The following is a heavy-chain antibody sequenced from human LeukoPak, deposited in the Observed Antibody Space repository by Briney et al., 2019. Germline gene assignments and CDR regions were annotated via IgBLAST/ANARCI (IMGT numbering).Heavy chain of an antibody. J-gene: IGHJ4*02. CDR2: INHSGST. Sequence: SETLSLTCAVYGGSFSGYYWSWIRQPPGKGLEWIGEINHSGSTNYNPSLKSRVTISVDTSKNQFSLKLSSVTAADTAVYYCARGVDTEALDYWGQGTLVTVSS. CDR1: GGSFSGYY. CDR3: ARGVDTEALDY. D-gene: IGHD5-18*01. V-gene: IGHV4-34*01.